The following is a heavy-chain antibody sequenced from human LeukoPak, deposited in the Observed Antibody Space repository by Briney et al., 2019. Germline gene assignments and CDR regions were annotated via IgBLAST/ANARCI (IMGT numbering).Heavy chain of an antibody. V-gene: IGHV1-2*02. CDR1: GYTFTGYY. D-gene: IGHD2-2*01. Sequence: ASVKVSCKASGYTFTGYYMHWVRQAPGQGLEWMGWINPNSGGTNYAQKFQGRVTMTRDTSISTAYMELSRLRSDDTAVYYCARNQLGYCSSTSCYEFDYWGQGTLVTVSS. CDR2: INPNSGGT. CDR3: ARNQLGYCSSTSCYEFDY. J-gene: IGHJ4*02.